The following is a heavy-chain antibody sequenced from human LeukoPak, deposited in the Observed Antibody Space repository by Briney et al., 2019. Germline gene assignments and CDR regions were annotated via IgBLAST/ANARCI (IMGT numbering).Heavy chain of an antibody. CDR2: ISSRSSAI. Sequence: GGSLRLSCAASGFTFSDSSMNWVRQAPGKGLEWVSYISSRSSAIYYADSVKGRFTISRDNAKNSLYLQMNSLRAEDTAVYYCARDLTRPGDYYYYYMDVWGKGTTVTVSS. CDR1: GFTFSDSS. CDR3: ARDLTRPGDYYYYYMDV. D-gene: IGHD6-6*01. V-gene: IGHV3-48*04. J-gene: IGHJ6*03.